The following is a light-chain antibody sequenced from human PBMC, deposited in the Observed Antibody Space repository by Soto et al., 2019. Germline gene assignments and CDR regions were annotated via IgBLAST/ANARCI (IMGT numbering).Light chain of an antibody. CDR2: WAS. J-gene: IGKJ4*01. V-gene: IGKV4-1*01. CDR3: QQFYSIPLT. Sequence: DIVMTQSPDSLAVSLGERATINCKSSQSVFYSSNNKNYLSWYQQKPGQPPKLLIYWASTRESGVPDRFSGSGSGTDCTLTISRLQAEDVAVYYCQQFYSIPLTFGGGTKVEIK. CDR1: QSVFYSSNNKNY.